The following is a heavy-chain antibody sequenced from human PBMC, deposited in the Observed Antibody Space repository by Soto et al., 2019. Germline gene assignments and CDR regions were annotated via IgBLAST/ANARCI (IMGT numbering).Heavy chain of an antibody. CDR3: ARDLMYYDFWSGYYPDYYYGMDV. Sequence: GGSLRLSCAASGFTFSSYSMNWVRQAPGKGLEWVSYISSSSSTIYYADSVKGRFTISRDNAKNSLYLQMNSLRDEDTAVYYCARDLMYYDFWSGYYPDYYYGMDVWGQGTTVTVSS. CDR1: GFTFSSYS. D-gene: IGHD3-3*01. J-gene: IGHJ6*02. CDR2: ISSSSSTI. V-gene: IGHV3-48*02.